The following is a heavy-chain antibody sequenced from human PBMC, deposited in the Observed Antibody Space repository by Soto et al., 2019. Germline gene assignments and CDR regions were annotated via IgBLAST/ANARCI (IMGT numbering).Heavy chain of an antibody. Sequence: SVGGVVQPGRSLRLSCAASGFTFSSYAMHWVRQAPGKGLEWVAVISYDGSNKYYADSVKGRFTISRDNSKNTLYLQMNSLRAEDTAVYYCAREGVGATRSRHYYYYGMDVWGQGTTVTVSS. D-gene: IGHD1-26*01. CDR2: ISYDGSNK. V-gene: IGHV3-30-3*01. J-gene: IGHJ6*02. CDR3: AREGVGATRSRHYYYYGMDV. CDR1: GFTFSSYA.